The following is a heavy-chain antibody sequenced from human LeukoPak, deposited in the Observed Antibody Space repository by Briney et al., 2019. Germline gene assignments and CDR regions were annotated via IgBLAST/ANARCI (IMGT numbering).Heavy chain of an antibody. CDR3: ARVAVGATRVDFDY. D-gene: IGHD1-26*01. CDR1: GFTFSSYG. V-gene: IGHV3-30*03. Sequence: GGSLRLSCAASGFTFSSYGMHWVRQAPGKGLEWVAVISYDGSNKYYADSVKGRFTISRDNSKNTLYLQMNSLRDEDTAVYYCARVAVGATRVDFDYWGQGTLVTVSS. J-gene: IGHJ4*02. CDR2: ISYDGSNK.